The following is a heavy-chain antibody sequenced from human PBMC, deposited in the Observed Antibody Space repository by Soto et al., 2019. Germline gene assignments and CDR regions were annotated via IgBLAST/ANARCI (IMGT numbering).Heavy chain of an antibody. D-gene: IGHD2-8*01. J-gene: IGHJ6*02. CDR2: INAGNGNT. CDR1: GYTFTSYA. Sequence: QVQLVQSGAEEKKPGASVKVSCKASGYTFTSYAMHWVRQAPGQRLEWMGWINAGNGNTKYSQKFQGRVTITRDTSASTAYMERSSLRSEDTAVYYCARESRHDDMLYYYSGMDVWGQGTTVTVSS. V-gene: IGHV1-3*05. CDR3: ARESRHDDMLYYYSGMDV.